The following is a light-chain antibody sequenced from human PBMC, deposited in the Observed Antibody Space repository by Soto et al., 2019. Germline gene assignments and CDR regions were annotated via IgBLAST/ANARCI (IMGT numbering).Light chain of an antibody. Sequence: QSVLTQPASVSGSPGQSITISCTGTSSGIGSYNFVSWYQQRPGKAPKLMIFEASKRPSGVPYRFSGSKSANTASLTISGLQAEDEADYYCFSYAGSTTWVFGGGTKLTVL. J-gene: IGLJ3*02. CDR3: FSYAGSTTWV. CDR1: SSGIGSYNF. V-gene: IGLV2-23*01. CDR2: EAS.